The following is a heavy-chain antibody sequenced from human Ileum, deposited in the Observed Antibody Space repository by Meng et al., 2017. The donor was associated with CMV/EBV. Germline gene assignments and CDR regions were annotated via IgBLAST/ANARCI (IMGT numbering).Heavy chain of an antibody. CDR2: IYYSGST. D-gene: IGHD2-2*01. Sequence: SETLSLTCTGSGGSISSYYWSWIRQPPGKGLEWIGYIYYSGSTNYNPSLKSRVTISVDTSKNQFSLKLSSVTAADTAVYYCARGYLYCSSTSCLDYWGQGTLVTVSS. CDR1: GGSISSYY. V-gene: IGHV4-59*01. J-gene: IGHJ4*02. CDR3: ARGYLYCSSTSCLDY.